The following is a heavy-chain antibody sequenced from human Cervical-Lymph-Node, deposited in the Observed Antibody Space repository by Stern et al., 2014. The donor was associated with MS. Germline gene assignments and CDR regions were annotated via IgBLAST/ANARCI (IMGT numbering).Heavy chain of an antibody. V-gene: IGHV1-69*17. CDR2: IIPIFGIP. CDR1: GGTFSSYP. Sequence: VHLVESGAEVKKPGSSVKVSCKASGGTFSSYPISWVRQAPGQGLEWMGGIIPIFGIPNYAQKFQGRVTITADTSTSTAYMELSSLRSDDTAVYYCARGGVVVVMGWFGPWGQGTLVIVSS. CDR3: ARGGVVVVMGWFGP. D-gene: IGHD2-15*01. J-gene: IGHJ5*02.